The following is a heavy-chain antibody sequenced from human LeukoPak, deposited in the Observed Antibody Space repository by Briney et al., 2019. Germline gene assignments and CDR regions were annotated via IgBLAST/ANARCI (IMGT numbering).Heavy chain of an antibody. CDR3: ARDSNYVDY. D-gene: IGHD4-11*01. V-gene: IGHV3-11*01. Sequence: LSLTCTVSGGSISSYYWSWIRQAPGKGLEWVSYISSSGSAIYYADSVKGRFTISRDNAKNSLYLQMNSLRAEDTAVYYCARDSNYVDYWGQGTLVTVSS. J-gene: IGHJ4*02. CDR2: ISSSGSAI. CDR1: GGSISSYY.